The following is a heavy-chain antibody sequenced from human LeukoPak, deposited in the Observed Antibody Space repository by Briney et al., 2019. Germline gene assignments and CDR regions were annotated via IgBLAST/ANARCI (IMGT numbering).Heavy chain of an antibody. CDR2: IIPIFGTA. CDR3: ARDGYNRAAFDI. V-gene: IGHV1-69*05. CDR1: GGTFSSYA. J-gene: IGHJ3*02. D-gene: IGHD5-24*01. Sequence: SVKVSCKASGGTFSSYAISWVRQAPGQGLEWMGRIIPIFGTANYAQKFQGRVTITTDESTSTAYMELSSLRSEDTAVYYCARDGYNRAAFDIWGQGTMVTVSS.